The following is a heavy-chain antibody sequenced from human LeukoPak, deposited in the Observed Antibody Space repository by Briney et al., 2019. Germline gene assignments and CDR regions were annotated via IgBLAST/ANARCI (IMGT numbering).Heavy chain of an antibody. CDR2: INHSGST. J-gene: IGHJ4*02. V-gene: IGHV4-34*01. CDR3: ARGINGTFDY. Sequence: SETLSLTCAVYGGSFSGYYWSWIRQPPGKGLEWIGEINHSGSTNYNPSLRSRVTISVDTSKNQFSLKLSSVTAADTAVYYCARGINGTFDYWGQGTLVTVSS. CDR1: GGSFSGYY.